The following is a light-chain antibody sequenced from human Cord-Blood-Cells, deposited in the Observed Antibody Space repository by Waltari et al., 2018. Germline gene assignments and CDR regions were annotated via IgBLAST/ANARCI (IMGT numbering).Light chain of an antibody. Sequence: QSALTQPASVSGSPGQSITISCTGTSSDVGGYNSVSWYQQHPGKAPKLMIYEVSNRPSGVSNRFSGSKSGNTASLTISGPQAEDEADYYCSSYTSSSTLYVFGTGTKVTVL. CDR2: EVS. CDR1: SSDVGGYNS. CDR3: SSYTSSSTLYV. V-gene: IGLV2-14*01. J-gene: IGLJ1*01.